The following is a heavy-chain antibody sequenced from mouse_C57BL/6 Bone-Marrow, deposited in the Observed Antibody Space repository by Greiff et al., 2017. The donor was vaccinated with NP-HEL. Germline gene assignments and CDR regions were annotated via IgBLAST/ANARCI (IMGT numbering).Heavy chain of an antibody. J-gene: IGHJ1*03. CDR1: GFTFSSYA. CDR3: AREEGKRGYFDV. CDR2: ISDGGSYT. V-gene: IGHV5-4*01. Sequence: DVHLVESGGGLVKPGGSLKLSCAASGFTFSSYAMSWVRQTPEKRLEWVATISDGGSYTYYPDNVKGRFTISRDNAKNNLYLQMSHLKSEDTAMYYCAREEGKRGYFDVWGTGTTVTVSS.